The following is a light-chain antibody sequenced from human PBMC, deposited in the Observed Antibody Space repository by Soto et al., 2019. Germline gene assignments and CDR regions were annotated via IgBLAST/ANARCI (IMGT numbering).Light chain of an antibody. CDR1: QSVLYRSNNKNY. V-gene: IGKV4-1*01. CDR2: WAS. J-gene: IGKJ2*01. Sequence: DIVMTESPDSLAVSLGERATINCKSSQSVLYRSNNKNYLGWYQQKPGQTPKLLIYWASTRDSGVPDRFSGSGSGTDFTLTISSLQAEDVAVYYCLQYYSPPYTFGQGTRMEIK. CDR3: LQYYSPPYT.